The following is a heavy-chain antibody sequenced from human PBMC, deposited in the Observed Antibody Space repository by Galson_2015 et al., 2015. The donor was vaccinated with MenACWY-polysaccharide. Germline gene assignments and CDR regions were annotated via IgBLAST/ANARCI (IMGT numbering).Heavy chain of an antibody. V-gene: IGHV3-30-3*01. J-gene: IGHJ6*02. Sequence: SLRLSCAASGFTFSSYAMHWVRQAPGKGLEWVAVISYDGSNKYFADSVMGRFTISRDNSRNTLYLQMNSLTLEDTAVYYCARAYCDRTTCYGMDVWAKGPRSPSP. CDR1: GFTFSSYA. CDR3: ARAYCDRTTCYGMDV. D-gene: IGHD2-2*01. CDR2: ISYDGSNK.